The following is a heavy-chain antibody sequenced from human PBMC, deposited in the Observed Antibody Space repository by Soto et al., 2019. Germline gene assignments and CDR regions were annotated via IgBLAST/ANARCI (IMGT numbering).Heavy chain of an antibody. J-gene: IGHJ4*02. CDR2: ISGSGRST. Sequence: GGSLRLSCAASGFTFSSFAMSWVRQAPEKGLEWVTGISGSGRSTFYADSVKGRFTISRDNSKNTLYLQMNSLRAEDTAVYYCARRGSGSYYDYWGQGTLVTVSS. CDR3: ARRGSGSYYDY. CDR1: GFTFSSFA. V-gene: IGHV3-23*01. D-gene: IGHD1-26*01.